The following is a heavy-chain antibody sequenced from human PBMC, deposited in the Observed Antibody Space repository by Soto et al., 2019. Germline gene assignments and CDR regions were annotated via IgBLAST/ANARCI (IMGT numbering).Heavy chain of an antibody. Sequence: SETLSLTCTVSGGSISSSSYYWGWIRQPPGKGLEWIGSIYYSGSTYYNPSLKSRVTISVDTSKNQFSLKLSSVTAADTAVYYCARLTAGPFDIWGQGTMVTVSS. CDR3: ARLTAGPFDI. CDR1: GGSISSSSYY. V-gene: IGHV4-39*01. CDR2: IYYSGST. D-gene: IGHD2-21*02. J-gene: IGHJ3*02.